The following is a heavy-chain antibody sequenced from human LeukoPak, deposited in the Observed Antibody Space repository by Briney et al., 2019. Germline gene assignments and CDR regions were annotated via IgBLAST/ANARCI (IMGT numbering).Heavy chain of an antibody. D-gene: IGHD1-14*01. V-gene: IGHV3-74*01. CDR1: GFTFGNSW. J-gene: IGHJ3*01. Sequence: GGSLRLSCAASGFTFGNSWVHWVRQAPGKGLVWVSLINADGSTTTYADSVKGRFTISRDNARNTVSLQMNSLTIEDTAVYYCVVVVEPPDSDGFDVWGQGTMISVSS. CDR2: INADGSTT. CDR3: VVVVEPPDSDGFDV.